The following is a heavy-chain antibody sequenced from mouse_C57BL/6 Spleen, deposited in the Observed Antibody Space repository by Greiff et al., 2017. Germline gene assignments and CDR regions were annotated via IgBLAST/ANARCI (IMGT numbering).Heavy chain of an antibody. J-gene: IGHJ2*01. CDR1: GYTFTGYW. D-gene: IGHD2-4*01. V-gene: IGHV1-9*01. CDR2: ILPGSGST. CDR3: ARNDYDEEGGDY. Sequence: QVQLQQSGAELMKPGASVKLSCKATGYTFTGYWIEWVKQRPGHGLEWIGEILPGSGSTTYNEKFKGKATFTADTSSNTAYMQLSSLTTGDSAIYYGARNDYDEEGGDYWGQGTTLTVSS.